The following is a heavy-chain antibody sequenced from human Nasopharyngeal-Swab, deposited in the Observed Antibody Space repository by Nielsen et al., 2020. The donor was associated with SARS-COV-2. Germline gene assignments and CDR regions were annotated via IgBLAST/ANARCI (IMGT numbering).Heavy chain of an antibody. J-gene: IGHJ6*02. Sequence: GGSLRLSCAASGFTFSSYGMHWVRQAPGKGLEWVAVISYDGSNKYYADSVKGRFTISRDNSKNTLYLQMNSLRAEDTAVYYCAKFFGIESYYYYGMDVWGQGTTVTVSS. CDR1: GFTFSSYG. CDR3: AKFFGIESYYYYGMDV. V-gene: IGHV3-30*18. D-gene: IGHD2/OR15-2a*01. CDR2: ISYDGSNK.